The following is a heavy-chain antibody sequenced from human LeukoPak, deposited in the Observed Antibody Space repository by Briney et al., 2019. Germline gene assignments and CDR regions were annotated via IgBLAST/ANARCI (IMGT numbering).Heavy chain of an antibody. D-gene: IGHD4-23*01. CDR3: ARDRRTVVTN. V-gene: IGHV4-59*01. J-gene: IGHJ4*02. CDR2: IYYSGST. CDR1: GGSISSYY. Sequence: TSETLSLTCTVSGGSISSYYWSWIRQPPGKGLEWIGYIYYSGSTNYNPSLKSRVTISVDTSKNQFSLKLSSVTAADTAVYYCARDRRTVVTNWGQGTLVTVSS.